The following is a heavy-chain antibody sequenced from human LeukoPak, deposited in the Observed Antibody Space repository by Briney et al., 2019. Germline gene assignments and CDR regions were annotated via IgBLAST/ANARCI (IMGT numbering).Heavy chain of an antibody. V-gene: IGHV3-23*01. CDR3: AKPLQDTAMLPDDS. D-gene: IGHD5-18*01. J-gene: IGHJ4*02. Sequence: GGSLRLSCAASGFTFSNYDMSWVRQAPGKGLEWVSAISGSGGSTYYADSAKGRFTISRDNSKNSLYLQMNSLRADDTGVYYCAKPLQDTAMLPDDSWGQGTLVTVSS. CDR1: GFTFSNYD. CDR2: ISGSGGST.